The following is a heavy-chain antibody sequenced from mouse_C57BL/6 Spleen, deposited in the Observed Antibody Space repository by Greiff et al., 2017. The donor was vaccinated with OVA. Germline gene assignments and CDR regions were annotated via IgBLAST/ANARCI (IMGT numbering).Heavy chain of an antibody. CDR1: GYTFTDYE. J-gene: IGHJ2*01. Sequence: VQLQQSGAELVRPGASVTLSCKASGYTFTDYEMHWVKQTPVHGLEWIGAIDPETGGTAYNQKFKGKAILTADKSSSTAYMALRSLTSEDSAVYYCTRGDYDVNYWGQGTTLTVSS. CDR3: TRGDYDVNY. V-gene: IGHV1-15*01. CDR2: IDPETGGT. D-gene: IGHD2-3*01.